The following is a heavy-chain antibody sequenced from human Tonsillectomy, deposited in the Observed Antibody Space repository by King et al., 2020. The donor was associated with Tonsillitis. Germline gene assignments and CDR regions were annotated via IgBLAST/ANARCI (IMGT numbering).Heavy chain of an antibody. J-gene: IGHJ5*02. CDR1: GFTFSDYY. CDR3: ARTVWDFGVAWFDP. Sequence: QLVQSGGGLVKPGGSLRLSCAASGFTFSDYYMSWIRQAPGKGLEWVSYISSSSSYTSYADSVKGRFTISRDNAKNSLYLQMNSLRAEDTAVYYCARTVWDFGVAWFDPWGQGTLVTVSS. CDR2: ISSSSSYT. D-gene: IGHD3-3*01. V-gene: IGHV3-11*05.